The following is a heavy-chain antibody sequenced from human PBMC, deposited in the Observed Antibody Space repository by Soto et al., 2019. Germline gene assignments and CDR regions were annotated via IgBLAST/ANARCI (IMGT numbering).Heavy chain of an antibody. D-gene: IGHD4-17*01. V-gene: IGHV3-30*18. CDR3: AKDLGYGDYGASLGFDY. CDR1: GFTFSSYG. CDR2: ISYDGSNK. J-gene: IGHJ4*02. Sequence: GGSLRLSCAASGFTFSSYGMHWFRQAPGKGLEWVAVISYDGSNKYYADSVKSRFTISRDNSKNTLYLQMNSLRAEDTAVYYCAKDLGYGDYGASLGFDYWGQGTLVTVSS.